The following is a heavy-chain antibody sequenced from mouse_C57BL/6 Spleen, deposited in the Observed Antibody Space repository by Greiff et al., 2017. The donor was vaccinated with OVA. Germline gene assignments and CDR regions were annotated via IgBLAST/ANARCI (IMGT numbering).Heavy chain of an antibody. D-gene: IGHD2-10*01. V-gene: IGHV5-4*01. J-gene: IGHJ3*01. Sequence: VQLKQSGGGLVKPGGSLKLSCAASGFTFSSYAMSWVRQTPEKRLEWVATISDGGSYTYYPDNVKGRFTISRDNAKNNLYLQMSHLTSEDTAMYYCARKAYSPFAYWGQGTLVTVSA. CDR2: ISDGGSYT. CDR3: ARKAYSPFAY. CDR1: GFTFSSYA.